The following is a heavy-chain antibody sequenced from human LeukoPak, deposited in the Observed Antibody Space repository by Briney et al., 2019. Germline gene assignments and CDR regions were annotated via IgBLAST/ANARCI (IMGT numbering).Heavy chain of an antibody. CDR2: IYYSGST. CDR3: ARGSDYDSSGYYSQYYYYYYMDV. Sequence: PSETLSLTCTVSGGSISSYYWSWIRQPPGKGLEWIGYIYYSGSTNYNPSLKSRVTISVDTSKNQFSLKLSSVTAADTAGYYCARGSDYDSSGYYSQYYYYYYMDVWGKGTTVTVSS. D-gene: IGHD3-22*01. V-gene: IGHV4-59*01. J-gene: IGHJ6*03. CDR1: GGSISSYY.